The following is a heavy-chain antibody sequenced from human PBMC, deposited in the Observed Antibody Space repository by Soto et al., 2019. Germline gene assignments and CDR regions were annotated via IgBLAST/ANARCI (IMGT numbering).Heavy chain of an antibody. V-gene: IGHV4-30-2*01. CDR1: GGSISSGGYS. D-gene: IGHD3-10*01. J-gene: IGHJ5*02. Sequence: TLSLTCAVSGGSISSGGYSWSWIRQPPGKGLEWIGYIYHSGSTYYNPSLKSRVTISVDRSKNQFSLKLSSVTAADTAVYYCARAVVRGVTTGYWFVPWGQGTLVTAFS. CDR2: IYHSGST. CDR3: ARAVVRGVTTGYWFVP.